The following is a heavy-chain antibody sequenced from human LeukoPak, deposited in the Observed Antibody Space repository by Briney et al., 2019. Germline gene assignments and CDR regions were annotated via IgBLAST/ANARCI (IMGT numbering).Heavy chain of an antibody. CDR2: INPNSGGT. D-gene: IGHD2-15*01. J-gene: IGHJ5*02. CDR3: ARPYCSGGSCYRGWFDP. Sequence: ASVKVSCKASGYTFTGYYMHWVRQAPGQGLEWMGWINPNSGGTNYAQKFQGRVTMTGDTSISTAYMELSRLRSDDTAVYYCARPYCSGGSCYRGWFDPWGQGTLVTVSS. V-gene: IGHV1-2*02. CDR1: GYTFTGYY.